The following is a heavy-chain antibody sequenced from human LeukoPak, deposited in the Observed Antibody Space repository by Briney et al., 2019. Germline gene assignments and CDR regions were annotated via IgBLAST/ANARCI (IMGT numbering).Heavy chain of an antibody. D-gene: IGHD6-19*01. CDR3: AHNSGWSFDY. Sequence: GSGPALMKPTQTLTLTCTFSGFSLSTRGMRVSWIRQPPVKALEWLARIDWDDDKFYSTSLKTRLTISKDTSKNQVVLTLTNMDPVDTATYYCAHNSGWSFDYWGQGTLVTVSS. J-gene: IGHJ4*02. V-gene: IGHV2-70*04. CDR2: IDWDDDK. CDR1: GFSLSTRGMR.